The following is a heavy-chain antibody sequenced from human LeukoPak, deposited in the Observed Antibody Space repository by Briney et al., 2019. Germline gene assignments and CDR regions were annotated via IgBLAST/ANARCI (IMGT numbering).Heavy chain of an antibody. V-gene: IGHV1-46*01. CDR2: INPSGGST. D-gene: IGHD1-1*01. Sequence: GASVTVSFTASGYTFTIYYIHWVRQAPGQGLEWMGIINPSGGSTSHAQKFQGRVTMTSDTSASTLYMELSSLRSEDTAVYYCARGDFNWNDPGVDYWGQGTLVTVSS. J-gene: IGHJ4*02. CDR1: GYTFTIYY. CDR3: ARGDFNWNDPGVDY.